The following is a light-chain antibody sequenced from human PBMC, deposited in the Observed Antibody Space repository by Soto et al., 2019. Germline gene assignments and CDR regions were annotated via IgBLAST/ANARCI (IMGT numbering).Light chain of an antibody. CDR2: GVS. Sequence: EIVMTQSPATLSVSPGERATLSCRASQSVNHNVAWYHQKPGQAPRLLIYGVSTRATGIPARFSGSGSGTEFTLTISSLQSEDFAVYYCQQYNNWWTFGQGTKVDIK. J-gene: IGKJ1*01. V-gene: IGKV3-15*01. CDR3: QQYNNWWT. CDR1: QSVNHN.